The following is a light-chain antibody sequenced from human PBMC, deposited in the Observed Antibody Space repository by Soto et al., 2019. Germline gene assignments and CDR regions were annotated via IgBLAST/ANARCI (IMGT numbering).Light chain of an antibody. CDR2: GAS. J-gene: IGKJ1*01. V-gene: IGKV1-9*01. CDR1: QGISTY. CDR3: QELNSYTRT. Sequence: IQLTQSPSFLSASIGDRVTITCRASQGISTYLAWYQQKPGKAPKNLIYGASTLQSGVPSRFSGGGSGTEFTLTISSLQPEDFATYYCQELNSYTRTFGQGTKV.